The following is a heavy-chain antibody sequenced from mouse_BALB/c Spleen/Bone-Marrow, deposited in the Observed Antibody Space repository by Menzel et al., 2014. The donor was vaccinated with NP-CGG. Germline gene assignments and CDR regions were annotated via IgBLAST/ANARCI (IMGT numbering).Heavy chain of an antibody. V-gene: IGHV5-6-4*01. Sequence: DVQLQESGGGLVKPGGSLKLSCAASGFTFSSYSMSWVRQTPEKRLEWVATISSGGHYTYYPDSVKGRFTISRDNAKNTLYLQMSRLKSEYTAMYYCSKDGGYDYSYYFDYWGQGTTLTVSS. D-gene: IGHD2-4*01. CDR2: ISSGGHYT. J-gene: IGHJ2*01. CDR1: GFTFSSYS. CDR3: SKDGGYDYSYYFDY.